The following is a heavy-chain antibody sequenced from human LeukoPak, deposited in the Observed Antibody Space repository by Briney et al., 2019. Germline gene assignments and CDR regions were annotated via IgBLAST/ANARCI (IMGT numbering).Heavy chain of an antibody. CDR3: AGPYYFDY. CDR2: TYSDTNT. V-gene: IGHV3-53*01. CDR1: GFTVSSNY. J-gene: IGHJ4*02. Sequence: GGSLRLSCAASGFTVSSNYMSWVRQAPGKGLEWVSITYSDTNTNYADSVKGRFTISRDNSKNTLSLQMNSLRAEDTAVYYCAGPYYFDYWGQGTLVTVSS.